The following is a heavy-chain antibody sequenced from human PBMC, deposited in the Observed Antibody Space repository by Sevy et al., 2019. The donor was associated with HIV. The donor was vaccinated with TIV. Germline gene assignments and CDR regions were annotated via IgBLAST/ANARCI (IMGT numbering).Heavy chain of an antibody. CDR3: AGVEFDMYTSRGWIDS. CDR1: GGSIKSSFYY. D-gene: IGHD6-13*01. Sequence: SETLSLTCTVSGGSIKSSFYYWGWIRQPPGKGLEWIGNTYYSASTYYNPSLKSRVTISVDTSKNHFSLKLSSVTAANTAVYYCAGVEFDMYTSRGWIDSWGQGALVTVSS. J-gene: IGHJ5*01. V-gene: IGHV4-39*02. CDR2: TYYSAST.